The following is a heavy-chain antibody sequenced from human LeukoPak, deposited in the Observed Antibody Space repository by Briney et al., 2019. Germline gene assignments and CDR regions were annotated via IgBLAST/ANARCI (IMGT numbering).Heavy chain of an antibody. CDR3: AHYVDTARGGPFFDY. J-gene: IGHJ4*02. Sequence: SGPTLVNPTQILTLTCSFSGFSLRTTGVGVGWTRQPPGRALEWLALIYWDNNKVSSPSLKSRFTITKDTSKNQVVLTMSNMDPEDTATYFCAHYVDTARGGPFFDYWGQGTLVTVSS. CDR1: GFSLRTTGVG. V-gene: IGHV2-5*02. CDR2: IYWDNNK. D-gene: IGHD5-18*01.